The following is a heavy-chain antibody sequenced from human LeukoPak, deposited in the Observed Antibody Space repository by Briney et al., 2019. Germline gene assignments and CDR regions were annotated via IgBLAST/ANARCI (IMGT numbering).Heavy chain of an antibody. CDR2: FHYSGSI. CDR3: ARYRKYYYGSGSYSNNWFDP. Sequence: SETLSLTCTVSSGSITTYYWSWIRQPPGKGLEWIGYFHYSGSINYNPSLKSRVTISLDTSKNQFSLKLTSVTAADTAVYYCARYRKYYYGSGSYSNNWFDPWGQGTLVTVSS. J-gene: IGHJ5*02. CDR1: SGSITTYY. V-gene: IGHV4-59*08. D-gene: IGHD3-10*01.